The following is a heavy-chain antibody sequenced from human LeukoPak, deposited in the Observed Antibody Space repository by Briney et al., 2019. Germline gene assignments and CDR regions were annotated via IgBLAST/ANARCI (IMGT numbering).Heavy chain of an antibody. CDR2: IYTSGST. J-gene: IGHJ6*03. V-gene: IGHV4-4*07. D-gene: IGHD1-14*01. CDR1: GGSISSYY. CDR3: ARDPPGGYYYYMDV. Sequence: SETLSLTCTVSGGSISSYYWSWIRQPAGKGLEWIGRIYTSGSTNYNPSLKSRVTMSVATCKNQFSLKLSSVTAADTAVYYCARDPPGGYYYYMDVWGKGTTVTVSS.